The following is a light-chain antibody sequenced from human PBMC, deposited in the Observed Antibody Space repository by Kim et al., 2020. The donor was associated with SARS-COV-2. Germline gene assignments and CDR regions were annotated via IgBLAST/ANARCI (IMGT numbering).Light chain of an antibody. CDR1: SSDVGRYNL. Sequence: QSVLTQSASVSGSPGQSITISCTKTSSDVGRYNLVSWYQQHPGKAPKLMIYEGSKRPSGVSNRFSGSKSGNTASLTISGLQAEDEADYYCCSYVGPTWVFGGGTQLTVL. V-gene: IGLV2-23*01. J-gene: IGLJ3*02. CDR3: CSYVGPTWV. CDR2: EGS.